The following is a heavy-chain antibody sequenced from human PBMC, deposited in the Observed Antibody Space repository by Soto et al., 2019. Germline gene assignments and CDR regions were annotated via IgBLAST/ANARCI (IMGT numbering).Heavy chain of an antibody. Sequence: QVQLVESGGGVVQPGRSLRLSCAAAGFTFSTQAMHCVRQAPGKGLEWVAFIWSDGSNKYYADSVKGRATISRDNSKRTVDLQMNSLRAEDTAVYYCARDPPGSGWAFDYWSQGTLVTVSS. CDR3: ARDPPGSGWAFDY. CDR1: GFTFSTQA. CDR2: IWSDGSNK. D-gene: IGHD6-19*01. J-gene: IGHJ4*02. V-gene: IGHV3-33*01.